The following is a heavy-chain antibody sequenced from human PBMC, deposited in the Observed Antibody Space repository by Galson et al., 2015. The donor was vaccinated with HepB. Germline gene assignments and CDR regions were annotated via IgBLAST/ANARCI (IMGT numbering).Heavy chain of an antibody. CDR1: GFTVTNNY. D-gene: IGHD2-21*01. Sequence: SLRLSCAASGFTVTNNYMRWVRQAPGKGLEWVSYISSSSSYIYYADSVKGRFTISRDNSKNSVYLQINSLRAEDTAVYYCARLVSCGGDCRYFDYWGQGTLVTVSS. V-gene: IGHV3-21*06. CDR3: ARLVSCGGDCRYFDY. CDR2: ISSSSSYI. J-gene: IGHJ4*02.